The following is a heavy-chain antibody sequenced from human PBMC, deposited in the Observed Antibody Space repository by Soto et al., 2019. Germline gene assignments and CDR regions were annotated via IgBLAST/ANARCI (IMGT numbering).Heavy chain of an antibody. Sequence: GASVKVSCKASGYTFTSYDINWVRQATGQGLEWMGWMNPNSGNTGYAQKFQGRVTMTRSTSISTAYMELSSLRSEDTAVYYCARLGGDYGDDGEYFDYWGQGTLVTVSS. CDR2: MNPNSGNT. J-gene: IGHJ4*02. V-gene: IGHV1-8*01. CDR3: ARLGGDYGDDGEYFDY. D-gene: IGHD4-17*01. CDR1: GYTFTSYD.